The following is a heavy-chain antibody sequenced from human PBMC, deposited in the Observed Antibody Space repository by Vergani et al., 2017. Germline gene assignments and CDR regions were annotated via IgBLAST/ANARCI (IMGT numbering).Heavy chain of an antibody. J-gene: IGHJ6*03. CDR2: IDHTGRP. V-gene: IGHV4-34*01. CDR1: GGSFTSYH. CDR3: ARVNTETNGHLYYYYYMDV. Sequence: QVQLQQWGGGLLKPSETLSLTCVVNGGSFTSYHWTWIRQSPGEGLGWVGDIDHTGRPDYNPSLKSRLTMSVNKSRNQFPLTLNSVTATDTAIYFCARVNTETNGHLYYYYYMDVWGQGTAVTVS. D-gene: IGHD4-11*01.